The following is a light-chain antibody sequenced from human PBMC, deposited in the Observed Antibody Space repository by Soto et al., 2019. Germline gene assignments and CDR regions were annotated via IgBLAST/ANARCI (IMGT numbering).Light chain of an antibody. Sequence: IQMTQSPSTLSASVGARVTITCRASQSVNTWLAWYQQKPGKAPVLLIYDASSLKSGVPSRFSGSGSGTELTLTITSLQPDDFETYYCQQVNVYPSTFGGGTKVDIK. CDR1: QSVNTW. V-gene: IGKV1-5*01. CDR3: QQVNVYPST. J-gene: IGKJ4*01. CDR2: DAS.